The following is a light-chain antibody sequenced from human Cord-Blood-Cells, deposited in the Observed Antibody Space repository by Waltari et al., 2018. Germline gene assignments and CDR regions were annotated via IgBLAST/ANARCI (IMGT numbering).Light chain of an antibody. J-gene: IGKJ2*01. CDR2: VHP. V-gene: IGKV3-20*01. CDR1: QSVSS. CDR3: LQYGSSPYT. Sequence: EIVLTQSPGTLSLSPGERATLSCRASQSVSSSSSMVHPDRFSGSGSGTDFTLTISRLEPEDFAVYYCLQYGSSPYTFGQGTKLEIK.